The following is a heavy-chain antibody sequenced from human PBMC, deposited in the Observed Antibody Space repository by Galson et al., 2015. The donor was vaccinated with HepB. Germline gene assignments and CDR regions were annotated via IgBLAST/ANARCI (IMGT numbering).Heavy chain of an antibody. CDR2: ISSSGSTI. V-gene: IGHV3-11*01. CDR3: ASTWKNYYDSSGHHHDAFDI. Sequence: SLRLSCAASGFTFSDYYMSWIRQAPGKGLEWVSYISSSGSTIYYADSVKGRFTISRDNAKNSLYLQMNSLRAEDTAVYYCASTWKNYYDSSGHHHDAFDIWGQGTMVTVSS. J-gene: IGHJ3*02. D-gene: IGHD3-22*01. CDR1: GFTFSDYY.